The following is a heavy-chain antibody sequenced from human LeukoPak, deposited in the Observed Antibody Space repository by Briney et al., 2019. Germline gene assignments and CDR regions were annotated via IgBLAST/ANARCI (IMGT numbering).Heavy chain of an antibody. D-gene: IGHD3-16*02. Sequence: PGGSLRLSCAASGFTFSSYSMNWVRQAPGKGLEWVSSISSSSSYIYYADSVKGRFTISRDNAKNSLYLQMNSLRAEDTAVYYCARTRLRSGELSLSYFDYWGQGTLVTVSS. V-gene: IGHV3-21*01. CDR1: GFTFSSYS. CDR2: ISSSSSYI. CDR3: ARTRLRSGELSLSYFDY. J-gene: IGHJ4*02.